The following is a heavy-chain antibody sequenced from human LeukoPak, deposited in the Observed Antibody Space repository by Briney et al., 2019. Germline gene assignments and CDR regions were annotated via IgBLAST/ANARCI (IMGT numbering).Heavy chain of an antibody. V-gene: IGHV1-18*01. J-gene: IGHJ3*02. CDR3: AREQGPHFGAMAQGRDAFDI. Sequence: GASVKVSCKASGYTFTSYGISWVRQAPGQGLEGLGWFSAYNGNTNYAQKLQGRVTMTTDTSTSTAYMELRSLRSDDTAVYYCAREQGPHFGAMAQGRDAFDIWGQGTMVTVSS. CDR1: GYTFTSYG. CDR2: FSAYNGNT. D-gene: IGHD3-16*01.